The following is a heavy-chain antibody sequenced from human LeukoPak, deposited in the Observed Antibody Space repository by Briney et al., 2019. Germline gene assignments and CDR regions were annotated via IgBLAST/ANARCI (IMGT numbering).Heavy chain of an antibody. D-gene: IGHD1-26*01. V-gene: IGHV3-23*01. CDR1: GFTFSSYA. CDR3: AKDIVPSWYSGSHSFDY. CDR2: ISGSGGST. J-gene: IGHJ4*02. Sequence: SGGSLRLSCAASGFTFSSYAMSWVRQAPRKGLEWVSAISGSGGSTYYADSVKGRFTISRDNSKNTLYLQMNSLRAEDTAVYYCAKDIVPSWYSGSHSFDYWGQGTLVTVSS.